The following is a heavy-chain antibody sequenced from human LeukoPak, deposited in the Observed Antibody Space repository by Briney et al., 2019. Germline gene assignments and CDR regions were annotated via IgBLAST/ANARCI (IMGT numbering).Heavy chain of an antibody. CDR2: ISISGENT. J-gene: IGHJ4*02. Sequence: GGSLRLACAASGFTFSSYAMSWVRQAPGKGLEWVSAISISGENTYYADSVKGRFTISRDTSRNTLYLQMQSLRAEDTAVYYCARLISTSSSRFSDYWGQGTLVTVSP. D-gene: IGHD6-6*01. CDR1: GFTFSSYA. CDR3: ARLISTSSSRFSDY. V-gene: IGHV3-23*01.